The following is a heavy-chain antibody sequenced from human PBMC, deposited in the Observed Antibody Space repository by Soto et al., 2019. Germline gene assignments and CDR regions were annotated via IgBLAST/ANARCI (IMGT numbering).Heavy chain of an antibody. CDR2: IYYSGST. D-gene: IGHD6-13*01. CDR3: ARAPRSIAAAGTLHFDY. V-gene: IGHV4-30-4*01. CDR1: GGSISSGDYY. J-gene: IGHJ4*02. Sequence: SETLSLTCTVSGGSISSGDYYWSWIRQPPGKGLEWIGYIYYSGSTYYNPSLKSRVTISVDTSKNQFSPKLSSVTAADTAVYYCARAPRSIAAAGTLHFDYWGQGTLVTVSS.